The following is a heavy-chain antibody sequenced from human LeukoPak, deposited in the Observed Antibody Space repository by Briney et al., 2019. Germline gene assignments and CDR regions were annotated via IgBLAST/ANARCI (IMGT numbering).Heavy chain of an antibody. CDR2: IYTSGST. CDR1: GGSISSGSYY. D-gene: IGHD3-3*01. Sequence: TLSLTRTVSGGSISSGSYYWSWIRQPAGKGLEWIGRIYTSGSTNYNPSLKSRVTISVDTSKNQFSLKLSSVTAADTAVYYCARHSRNYDFWSGYSDYWGQGTLVTVSS. V-gene: IGHV4-61*02. CDR3: ARHSRNYDFWSGYSDY. J-gene: IGHJ4*02.